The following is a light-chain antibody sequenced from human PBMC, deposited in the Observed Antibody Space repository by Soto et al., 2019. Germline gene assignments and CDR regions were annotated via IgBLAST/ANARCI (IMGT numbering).Light chain of an antibody. CDR2: VNSDGRH. J-gene: IGLJ3*02. CDR3: QTWASGIRV. CDR1: TGHSNYV. Sequence: QPVLTQSPSASASLGASVKLTCTLTTGHSNYVIAWHQQQPEKGTRYLMKVNSDGRHIKGDGIPDRFSGSSSGAERYLTISSLQSEDEADYYCQTWASGIRVFGGGTKVTVL. V-gene: IGLV4-69*01.